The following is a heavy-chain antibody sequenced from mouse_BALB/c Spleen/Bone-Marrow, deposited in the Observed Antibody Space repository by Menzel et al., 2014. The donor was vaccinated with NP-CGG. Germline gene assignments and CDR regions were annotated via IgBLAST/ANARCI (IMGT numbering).Heavy chain of an antibody. D-gene: IGHD2-3*01. CDR2: INPDSSTI. CDR3: ARLGYYGYFDY. J-gene: IGHJ2*01. CDR1: GFDFSRYW. V-gene: IGHV4-1*02. Sequence: VESGGSLKLSCAASGFDFSRYWMICVRQAPGKGLEWIGEINPDSSTINYTPSLKDKFIISRDNAKNTLYLQMSKVRSEDTALYYCARLGYYGYFDYWGQGTTLTVSS.